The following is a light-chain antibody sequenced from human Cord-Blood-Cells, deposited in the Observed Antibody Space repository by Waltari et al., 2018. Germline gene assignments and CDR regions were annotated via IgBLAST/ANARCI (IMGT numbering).Light chain of an antibody. V-gene: IGLV3-19*01. CDR3: NSRDSSGKRV. CDR2: GKN. CDR1: SLRSYS. Sequence: SSELTQDPAVSVALGPTVRITCQGASLRSYSASWYQKKPGQAPVLVIYGKNNRPSGIPDRFSGSSSGNTASLTITGAQAEDEADYYCNSRDSSGKRVFGGGTKLTVL. J-gene: IGLJ2*01.